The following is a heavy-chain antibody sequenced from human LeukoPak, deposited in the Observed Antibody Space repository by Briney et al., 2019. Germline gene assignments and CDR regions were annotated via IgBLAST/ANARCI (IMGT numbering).Heavy chain of an antibody. Sequence: GGSLRLSCAASGFTVSTNYMNWVRQAPGKGLEWVSVVYMGGTTYYADSVKGRFTISRDITKNTIYLQMNNLRAEDTAVYYCARGLLRDGYTYSCSFDYWGQGTLVTVSS. CDR3: ARGLLRDGYTYSCSFDY. D-gene: IGHD5-18*01. CDR2: VYMGGTT. CDR1: GFTVSTNY. V-gene: IGHV3-66*01. J-gene: IGHJ4*02.